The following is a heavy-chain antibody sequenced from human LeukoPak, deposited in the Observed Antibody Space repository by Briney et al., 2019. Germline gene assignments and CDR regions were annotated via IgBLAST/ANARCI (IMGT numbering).Heavy chain of an antibody. CDR1: GGSITSSSYY. D-gene: IGHD3-10*01. Sequence: SETLSLTCTVSGGSITSSSYYWGWIRQPPGKGLEWIGSIYYSGNTYYNPSLKSRVTISVDTSKNQFSLKLSSVTAADTAVYYCAREDPHGVRGVNPWYYYYGMDVWGQGTTVTVSS. CDR2: IYYSGNT. J-gene: IGHJ6*02. V-gene: IGHV4-39*07. CDR3: AREDPHGVRGVNPWYYYYGMDV.